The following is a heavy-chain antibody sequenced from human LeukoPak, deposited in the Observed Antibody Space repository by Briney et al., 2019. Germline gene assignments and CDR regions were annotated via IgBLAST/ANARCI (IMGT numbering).Heavy chain of an antibody. Sequence: PGGSLRLSCAASGFTFSSYWMHWVRQAPGKGLVWVSRINSDGSSTSYADSVKGRCTISRDNSKNTLYLQMNSLRAEDTAVYYCAKDGINIAALRYFDYWGQGTLVTVSS. V-gene: IGHV3-74*01. CDR1: GFTFSSYW. CDR2: INSDGSST. CDR3: AKDGINIAALRYFDY. J-gene: IGHJ4*02. D-gene: IGHD6-13*01.